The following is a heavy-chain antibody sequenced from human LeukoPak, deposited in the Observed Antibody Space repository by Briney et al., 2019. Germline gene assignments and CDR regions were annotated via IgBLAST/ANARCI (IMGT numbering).Heavy chain of an antibody. D-gene: IGHD1-26*01. Sequence: TSETLSLTCAVSGGSISSGDYSWSWIRQPPGKGLEWIGNVQHSGSAYYNPSLKSRVTMSLDRSKNQFSLKLSSVTAADTAVYYCARALSGTDFDYWGQGTLVTVSS. CDR3: ARALSGTDFDY. V-gene: IGHV4-30-2*01. CDR2: VQHSGSA. J-gene: IGHJ4*02. CDR1: GGSISSGDYS.